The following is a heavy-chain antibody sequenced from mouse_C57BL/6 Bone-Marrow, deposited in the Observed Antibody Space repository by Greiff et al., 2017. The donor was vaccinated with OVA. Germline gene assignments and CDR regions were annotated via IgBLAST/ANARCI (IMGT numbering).Heavy chain of an antibody. V-gene: IGHV3-1*01. CDR3: ARMGYAWFAY. CDR2: ISYSGST. CDR1: GYSITSGYD. Sequence: EVQLVESGPGMVKPSQSLSLTCTVTGYSITSGYDWHWIRHFPGNKLEWMGYISYSGSTNYNPSLKSRISITHDTSKNHFFLKLNSVTTEDTATYYCARMGYAWFAYWGQGTLVTVSA. J-gene: IGHJ3*01. D-gene: IGHD2-2*01.